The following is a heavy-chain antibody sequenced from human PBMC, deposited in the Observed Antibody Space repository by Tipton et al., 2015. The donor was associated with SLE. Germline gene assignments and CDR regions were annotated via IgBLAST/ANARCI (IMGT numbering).Heavy chain of an antibody. D-gene: IGHD1-20*01. J-gene: IGHJ4*02. CDR1: GFTFSSYA. CDR2: IRRSGGNT. Sequence: GSLRLSCEASGFTFSSYAMSWVRQAPGKGLDWISTIRRSGGNTYYADSVKGRFTVSRDDSRNTLYLQMNSLRAEDTAVYYCAKDRPYNWNDARFDYWGQGTLVTVSS. V-gene: IGHV3-23*01. CDR3: AKDRPYNWNDARFDY.